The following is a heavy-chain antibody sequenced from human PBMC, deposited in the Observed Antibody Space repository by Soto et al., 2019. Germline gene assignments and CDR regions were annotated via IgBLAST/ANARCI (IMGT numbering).Heavy chain of an antibody. CDR1: GFTFDDYG. CDR2: INWNGGST. CDR3: AREDQHLILAFDI. Sequence: GGSLRLSCAASGFTFDDYGMSWVRQAPGKGLEWVSGINWNGGSTAYAGSVKGRFTISRDNSKNSLYLQMNSLRAEDTALYYCAREDQHLILAFDIWGHGTMVTVSS. D-gene: IGHD6-13*01. V-gene: IGHV3-20*04. J-gene: IGHJ3*02.